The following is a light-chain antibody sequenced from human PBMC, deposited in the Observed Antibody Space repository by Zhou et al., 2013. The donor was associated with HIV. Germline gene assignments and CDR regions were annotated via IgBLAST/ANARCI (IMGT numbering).Light chain of an antibody. J-gene: IGKJ3*01. Sequence: DVVMTQSPLSLPVTLGQPASISCRSSQSLVYNDGNTYLNWFHQRPGQSPRRLIYKVSNRDSGVPDRFSGSGSATDFTLKISRVEAEDVGVYYCMQGTHWPPFTFGPGTKLDIK. V-gene: IGKV2-30*01. CDR1: QSLVYNDGNTY. CDR3: MQGTHWPPFT. CDR2: KVS.